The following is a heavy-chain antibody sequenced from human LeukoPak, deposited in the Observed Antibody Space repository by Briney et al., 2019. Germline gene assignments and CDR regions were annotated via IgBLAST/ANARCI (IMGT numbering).Heavy chain of an antibody. CDR2: ISAYNGNT. CDR1: GYTFTSYG. CDR3: AREALERYCSSTSCPDLDY. Sequence: ASVKVSCKASGYTFTSYGISWVRQAPGQGLEWMGWISAYNGNTNYAQKLQGRVTMTTDTSTSTAYMELRSLRSDDTAVYYCAREALERYCSSTSCPDLDYWGQGTLVTVSS. J-gene: IGHJ4*02. D-gene: IGHD2-2*01. V-gene: IGHV1-18*01.